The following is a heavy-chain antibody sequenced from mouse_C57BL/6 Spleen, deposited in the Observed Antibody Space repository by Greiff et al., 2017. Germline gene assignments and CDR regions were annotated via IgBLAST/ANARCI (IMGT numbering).Heavy chain of an antibody. CDR3: ARHYYGSSYRYFDV. CDR2: IYPGSGNT. D-gene: IGHD1-1*01. CDR1: GYSFTSYY. J-gene: IGHJ1*03. V-gene: IGHV1-66*01. Sequence: VQLQQSGPELVKPGASVKISCKASGYSFTSYYIHWVKQRPGQGLEWIGWIYPGSGNTKYNEKFKGKAKLTADKSSSSAYMQLSILTSEDSAVYYCARHYYGSSYRYFDVWGTGTTVTVSS.